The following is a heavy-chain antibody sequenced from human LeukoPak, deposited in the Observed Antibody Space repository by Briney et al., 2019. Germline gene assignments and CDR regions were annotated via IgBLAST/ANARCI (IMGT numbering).Heavy chain of an antibody. CDR1: GFTFDDYA. J-gene: IGHJ3*02. CDR2: ISWNSGSI. D-gene: IGHD2-21*02. Sequence: GGSLRLSCAASGFTFDDYAMHWVRQAPGKGLEWVSGISWNSGSIGYADSVKGRFTISRDNSKNTLYLQMGSLRAEDMAVYYCARERERYCGGDCSPGAFDIWGQGTMVTVSS. V-gene: IGHV3-9*03. CDR3: ARERERYCGGDCSPGAFDI.